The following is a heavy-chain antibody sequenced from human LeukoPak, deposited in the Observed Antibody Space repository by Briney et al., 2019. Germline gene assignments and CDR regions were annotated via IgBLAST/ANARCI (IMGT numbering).Heavy chain of an antibody. CDR3: PRDRPNIFGSDGHYYRRDGDY. Sequence: GGSLRLSCAASGFTFSIYAMSWVRQAPGKGLEWVSSITSRGESTWYVDSVKGRFTITRDNSENTLYLRMHSLRAEDTDVHSGPRDRPNIFGSDGHYYRRDGDYWARGTLVSVSS. J-gene: IGHJ4*02. CDR2: ITSRGEST. CDR1: GFTFSIYA. V-gene: IGHV3-23*01. D-gene: IGHD3-10*01.